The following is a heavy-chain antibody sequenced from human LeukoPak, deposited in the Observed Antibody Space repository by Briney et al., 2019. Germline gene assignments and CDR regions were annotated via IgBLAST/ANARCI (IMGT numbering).Heavy chain of an antibody. CDR1: GFTFSSYS. Sequence: TGGSLRLSCAASGFTFSSYSMNWVRQAPGKGLEWVSYISTSSNTIYYADSVKGRFTISRDNAKNSLYLQMNSLRAEDTAVYYCARDYYDSGSYGGISFDYWGQGTLVTVSS. J-gene: IGHJ4*02. V-gene: IGHV3-48*01. D-gene: IGHD3-10*01. CDR2: ISTSSNTI. CDR3: ARDYYDSGSYGGISFDY.